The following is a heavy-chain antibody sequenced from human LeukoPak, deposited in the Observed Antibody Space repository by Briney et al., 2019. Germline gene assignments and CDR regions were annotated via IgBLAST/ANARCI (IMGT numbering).Heavy chain of an antibody. D-gene: IGHD3-22*01. CDR3: AGPADYYDSSGYYYLDY. CDR1: GFTVSSNY. J-gene: IGHJ4*02. V-gene: IGHV3-53*04. Sequence: SGGSLRLSCAASGFTVSSNYMSWVRQAPGKGLEWVSVIYSGGSTYYADSVKGRFTISRHNSKNTLYLQMNSLRAEDTAVYYCAGPADYYDSSGYYYLDYWGQGTLVTVSS. CDR2: IYSGGST.